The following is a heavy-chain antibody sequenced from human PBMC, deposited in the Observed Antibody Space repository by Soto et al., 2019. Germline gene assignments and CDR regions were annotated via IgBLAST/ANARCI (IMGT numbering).Heavy chain of an antibody. CDR1: GYTFTSYG. J-gene: IGHJ4*02. V-gene: IGHV1-18*01. CDR2: ISAYNGNT. CDR3: ARAGIAARRGGLGFDY. D-gene: IGHD6-6*01. Sequence: ASVKVSCKASGYTFTSYGISWVRQSPGQGLEWMGWISAYNGNTNYAQKLQGRVTMTTDTSTSTAYMELRSLRSDDTAVYYCARAGIAARRGGLGFDYWGQGTLVTVSS.